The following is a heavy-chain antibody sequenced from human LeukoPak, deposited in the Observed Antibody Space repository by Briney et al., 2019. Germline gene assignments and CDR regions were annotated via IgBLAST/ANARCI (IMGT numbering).Heavy chain of an antibody. CDR2: MYNSGNT. CDR1: GGSISSYY. Sequence: SETLSLTCTVSGGSISSYYWSWLRQPPGKGLEWIGSMYNSGNTNYNPSLKSRATISVDTSKNQFSLKLSSVTAADTAVYYCARAKAPYSSTILFDYWGQGTLVTVSS. D-gene: IGHD2-2*01. CDR3: ARAKAPYSSTILFDY. V-gene: IGHV4-59*01. J-gene: IGHJ4*02.